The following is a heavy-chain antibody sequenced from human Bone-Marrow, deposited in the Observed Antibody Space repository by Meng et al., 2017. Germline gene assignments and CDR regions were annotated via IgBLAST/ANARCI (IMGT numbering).Heavy chain of an antibody. CDR2: TSGSGGST. CDR3: AKGSYIDSYEVRH. Sequence: GESLKISCVASGFTFSSYPLSWVRQAPGKGLEWVSATSGSGGSTYYADSVKGRFTISRDNSKNMLFLQMSSLRADDTAVYFCAKGSYIDSYEVRHWGQGTLVTVSS. V-gene: IGHV3-23*01. J-gene: IGHJ4*02. CDR1: GFTFSSYP. D-gene: IGHD3-16*01.